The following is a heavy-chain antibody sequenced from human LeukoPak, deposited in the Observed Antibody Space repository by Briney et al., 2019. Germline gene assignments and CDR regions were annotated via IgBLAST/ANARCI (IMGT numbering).Heavy chain of an antibody. J-gene: IGHJ4*02. D-gene: IGHD3-22*01. CDR2: IYYSGST. Sequence: SETLSLTCTVSGGSISSYYWSWIRQPPGKGLEWIGYIYYSGSTNYNPSLKSRVTISVDTSKNQFSLQLSSVTAADTAVYYCATYSSGYYYVAYWGQGTLVTVCS. CDR3: ATYSSGYYYVAY. CDR1: GGSISSYY. V-gene: IGHV4-59*01.